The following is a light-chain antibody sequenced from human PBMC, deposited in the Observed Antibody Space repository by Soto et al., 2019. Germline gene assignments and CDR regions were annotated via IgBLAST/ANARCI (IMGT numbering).Light chain of an antibody. CDR2: DAS. CDR1: QSISNW. Sequence: DIQITQSPARSASVGDRVTITCRASQSISNWLAWYQQKPGKAPEILIYDASSLENGVPSRFSGSGSGTEFTLTISSLQPDDFATYYCQQYKNYPLTFGGGTKVDIK. V-gene: IGKV1-5*01. CDR3: QQYKNYPLT. J-gene: IGKJ4*01.